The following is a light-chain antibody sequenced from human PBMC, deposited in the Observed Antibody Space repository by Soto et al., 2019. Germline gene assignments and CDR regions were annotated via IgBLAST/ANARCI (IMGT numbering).Light chain of an antibody. CDR3: QQYGSSALT. Sequence: EIVLTQSPGTLSLSPGERATLSCRASQSVSSSYLVWYQQRPGQPPRLLLYGTSNRAAVIPDGFTGTGSGTEFTLTIYSLEPEDSAVYYCQQYGSSALTFGGGTKVEIK. CDR1: QSVSSSY. J-gene: IGKJ4*01. V-gene: IGKV3-20*01. CDR2: GTS.